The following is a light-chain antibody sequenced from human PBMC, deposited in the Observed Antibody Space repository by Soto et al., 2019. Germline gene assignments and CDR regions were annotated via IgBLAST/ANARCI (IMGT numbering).Light chain of an antibody. CDR2: AAS. Sequence: AIRMTQSPSSFSASTGDRVTITCRASQDISSYLAWYQQKPGKAPKLLIYAASTLQSGVPSRFSGTGSGTDFTLTISSLQSEDLATYFCHQYYTYPRTFGQGTKVEVK. CDR1: QDISSY. J-gene: IGKJ1*01. V-gene: IGKV1-8*01. CDR3: HQYYTYPRT.